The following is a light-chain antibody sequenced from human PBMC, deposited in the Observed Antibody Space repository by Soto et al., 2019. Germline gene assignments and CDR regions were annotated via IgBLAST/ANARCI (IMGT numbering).Light chain of an antibody. J-gene: IGKJ4*01. Sequence: EIVLTQSPATLSLSPGERAILSCRASQSVSTFLAWFQQKPGQPPRLLIYNASNRTTGIPARFSGSGSGTDFTLTINRLEPEDFAVYFCQQYGRTPLTFGGGTKVHIK. CDR1: QSVSTF. V-gene: IGKV3-11*01. CDR2: NAS. CDR3: QQYGRTPLT.